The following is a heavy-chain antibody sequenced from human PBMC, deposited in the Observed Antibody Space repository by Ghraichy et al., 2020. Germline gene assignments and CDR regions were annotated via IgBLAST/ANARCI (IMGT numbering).Heavy chain of an antibody. CDR3: ARGLQWEPPDY. Sequence: GESLNISCAASGFTFISYSMNWVRQAPGKGLEWVAAISSSSDYIHYADSVRGRVTISRDSADSSLYLQMNSLRVEDTAVYYCARGLQWEPPDYWGQGTLVTVSS. CDR1: GFTFISYS. CDR2: ISSSSDYI. J-gene: IGHJ4*02. V-gene: IGHV3-21*01. D-gene: IGHD1-26*01.